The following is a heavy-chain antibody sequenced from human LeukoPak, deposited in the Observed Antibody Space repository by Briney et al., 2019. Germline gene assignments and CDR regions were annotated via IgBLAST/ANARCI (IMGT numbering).Heavy chain of an antibody. CDR2: ISSSSSYI. D-gene: IGHD6-13*01. CDR3: ARGVAAVALYFDY. J-gene: IGHJ4*02. Sequence: PGGSLRLSCAASGFTFSSYSMNWVRQAPGKGLEWVSSISSSSSYIYYADSVKGRFTISRDNAKNSLYLQMNSLRAEDTAVYYCARGVAAVALYFDYWGQGTLVTVSS. V-gene: IGHV3-21*01. CDR1: GFTFSSYS.